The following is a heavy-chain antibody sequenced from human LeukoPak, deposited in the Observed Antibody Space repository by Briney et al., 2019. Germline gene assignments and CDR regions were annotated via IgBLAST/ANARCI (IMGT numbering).Heavy chain of an antibody. CDR2: TYYRSNWNT. Sequence: SQTLSLTCDISGDSVSSNSAVWNWIRQSPSRGLVWLGRTYYRSNWNTHYAESVKSRLTINPDTSRNQFSLQLNSVIPEDTAVYYCARDGPVSYFNVWGQGTLVTVSS. CDR1: GDSVSSNSAV. V-gene: IGHV6-1*01. J-gene: IGHJ4*02. CDR3: ARDGPVSYFNV. D-gene: IGHD1-26*01.